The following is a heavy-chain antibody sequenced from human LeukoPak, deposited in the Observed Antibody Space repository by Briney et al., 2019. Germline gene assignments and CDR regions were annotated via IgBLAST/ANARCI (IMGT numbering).Heavy chain of an antibody. Sequence: ASVKVSCKASDYTFTSYVISWVRQAPGQGLEWMGWSSAYNGNTNYAQKLQGRVTMTTDTSTSTAYLELRSLRYDDTAVYYCARAVGRLELTYYSYSYMDVWGKGTTVTVSS. CDR2: SSAYNGNT. J-gene: IGHJ6*03. CDR1: DYTFTSYV. D-gene: IGHD1-7*01. CDR3: ARAVGRLELTYYSYSYMDV. V-gene: IGHV1-18*01.